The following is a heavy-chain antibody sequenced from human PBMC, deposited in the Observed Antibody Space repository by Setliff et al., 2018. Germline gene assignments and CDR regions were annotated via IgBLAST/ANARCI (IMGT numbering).Heavy chain of an antibody. J-gene: IGHJ6*03. CDR1: GGSISSYY. D-gene: IGHD3-22*01. Sequence: SETLSLTCTVSGGSISSYYWSWIRQPAGKGLEWIGHSYIGGSANYNPSLKSRVTMSIDTSKNQFSLRLSSVTAADTAVYYCARGRLREDLLHYYYYHMDVWGKGTTVTVSS. V-gene: IGHV4-4*07. CDR3: ARGRLREDLLHYYYYHMDV. CDR2: SYIGGSA.